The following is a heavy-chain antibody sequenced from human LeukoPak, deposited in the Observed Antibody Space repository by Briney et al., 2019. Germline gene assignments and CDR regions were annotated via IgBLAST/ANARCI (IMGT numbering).Heavy chain of an antibody. V-gene: IGHV1-18*01. D-gene: IGHD5-12*01. CDR1: RYTXTSYR. J-gene: IGHJ6*02. Sequence: ASVKVSCKSSRYTXTSYRISWLRQPPGKGLAGMGCISAYNGKKNNPHRLQDGATINTDTDTSTAYMELRSLRSDDTAVYYCARGPSGSWLLGGNYCYYYGMDVWGQGTTVTVSS. CDR2: ISAYNGKK. CDR3: ARGPSGSWLLGGNYCYYYGMDV.